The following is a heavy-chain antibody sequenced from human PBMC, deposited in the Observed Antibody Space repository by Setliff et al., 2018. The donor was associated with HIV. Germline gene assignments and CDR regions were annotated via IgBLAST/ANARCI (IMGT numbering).Heavy chain of an antibody. CDR2: INHSGST. J-gene: IGHJ6*02. CDR1: GGSFSGYY. V-gene: IGHV4-34*01. Sequence: SETLSLTCAVYGGSFSGYYWSWIRQPRGKGLEWIGEINHSGSTNYNPSLKSRVTISVDTSKNQISLRLRSVTAADTAVYYCARDWYDSSGYYYYGMDVWGQGTTVTVSS. CDR3: ARDWYDSSGYYYYGMDV. D-gene: IGHD3-22*01.